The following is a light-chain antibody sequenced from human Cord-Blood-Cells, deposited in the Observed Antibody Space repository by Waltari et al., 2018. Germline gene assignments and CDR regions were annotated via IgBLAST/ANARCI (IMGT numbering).Light chain of an antibody. CDR3: SSYAGSNNLV. CDR1: SSDVGGYNY. CDR2: EVS. Sequence: QSALTQPPSASGSPGQSVTISCTGTSSDVGGYNYVSLSQQHPGKAPNLMIYEVSKLPSGVPDRFSGSKSGNTAALTVSGLQAEDEADYYCSSYAGSNNLVFGGGTKLTVL. J-gene: IGLJ3*02. V-gene: IGLV2-8*01.